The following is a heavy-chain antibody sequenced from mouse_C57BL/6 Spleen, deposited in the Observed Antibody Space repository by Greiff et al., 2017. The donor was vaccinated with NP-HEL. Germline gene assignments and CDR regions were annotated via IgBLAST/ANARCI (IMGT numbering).Heavy chain of an antibody. CDR1: GYTFTSYW. CDR2: IHPNSGST. J-gene: IGHJ4*01. Sequence: QVQLKQPGAELVKPGASVKLSCKASGYTFTSYWMHWVKQRPGQGLEWIGMIHPNSGSTNYNEKFKSKATLTVDKSSSTAYMQLSSLTSEDSAVYYCARIYYGSRRDAMDYWGQGTSVTVSS. D-gene: IGHD1-1*01. CDR3: ARIYYGSRRDAMDY. V-gene: IGHV1-64*01.